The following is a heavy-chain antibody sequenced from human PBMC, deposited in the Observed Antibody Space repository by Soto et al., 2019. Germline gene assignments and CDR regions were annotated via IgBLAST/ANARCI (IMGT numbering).Heavy chain of an antibody. CDR1: GYTFTSYA. V-gene: IGHV1-3*01. CDR3: ARIMSVPSRYAFDI. D-gene: IGHD3-16*01. J-gene: IGHJ3*02. CDR2: INAGNGNT. Sequence: ASVKVSCKASGYTFTSYAMHWVRQAPGQRLEWMGWINAGNGNTKNSQKFQGRVTITRDTSASTAYMELSSLRSEDTAVYYCARIMSVPSRYAFDIWGQGTMVTVS.